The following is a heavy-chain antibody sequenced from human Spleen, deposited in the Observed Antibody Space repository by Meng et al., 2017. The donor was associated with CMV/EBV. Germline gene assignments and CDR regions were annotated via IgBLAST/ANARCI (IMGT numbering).Heavy chain of an antibody. CDR3: TKEAPYNWNTFDI. D-gene: IGHD1/OR15-1a*01. CDR1: GFTFSNYG. Sequence: GESLKISCAASGFTFSNYGMHWVRQAPGKGLGWVAFIRYDGRTKYFADSVKGRFTISRDNSKNTLYLQMNSLRAEDTAVYYCTKEAPYNWNTFDIWGQGTMVTVSS. CDR2: IRYDGRTK. J-gene: IGHJ3*02. V-gene: IGHV3-30*02.